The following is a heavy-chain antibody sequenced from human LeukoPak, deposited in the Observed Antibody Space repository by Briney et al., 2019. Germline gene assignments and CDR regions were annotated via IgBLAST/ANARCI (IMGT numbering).Heavy chain of an antibody. Sequence: GASVKVSCKASGYTFTGYYMHWVRQAPGQGLERMGWINPNSGGTNYAQKFQGRVTMTRDTSINSVYMELSGLRSDDTAVYYCAREGTPSSLYYFDYWGQGALVTVSS. CDR3: AREGTPSSLYYFDY. J-gene: IGHJ4*02. CDR2: INPNSGGT. V-gene: IGHV1-2*02. CDR1: GYTFTGYY.